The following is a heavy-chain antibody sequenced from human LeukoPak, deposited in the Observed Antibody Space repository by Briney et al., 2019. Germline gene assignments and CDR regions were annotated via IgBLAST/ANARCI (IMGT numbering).Heavy chain of an antibody. CDR1: GGSISSSSYY. J-gene: IGHJ4*02. CDR3: ARDRGYDILTGLTTAADY. CDR2: IYYSGST. V-gene: IGHV4-39*07. Sequence: PSETLSLTCTVSGGSISSSSYYWGWIRQPPGRGVEWIGSIYYSGSTFYNPSLKSRVTISVDTSKNQFSLKLSSVTAADTAVYYCARDRGYDILTGLTTAADYWGQGTLVTVSS. D-gene: IGHD3-9*01.